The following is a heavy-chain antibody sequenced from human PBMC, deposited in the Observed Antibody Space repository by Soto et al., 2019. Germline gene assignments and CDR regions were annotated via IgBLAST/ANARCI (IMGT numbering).Heavy chain of an antibody. Sequence: PGGSMRPSCVASAFSSHPHAIHWVRQGPGKGLEWVSGIHWNNGATGYADSVKGRFTIFKDNVKNSVYLQMNSLRTDDTAFYYCTEDILPGGADVWGQGTTVTVSS. CDR2: IHWNNGAT. CDR1: AFSSHPHA. V-gene: IGHV3-9*02. D-gene: IGHD3-16*01. J-gene: IGHJ6*02. CDR3: TEDILPGGADV.